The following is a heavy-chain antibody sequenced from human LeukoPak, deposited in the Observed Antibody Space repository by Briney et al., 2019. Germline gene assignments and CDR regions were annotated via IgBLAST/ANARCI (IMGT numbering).Heavy chain of an antibody. CDR2: INSDGSST. Sequence: PGGALRLSCEASGFTFSSYCMHWVRQAPGKGLVWVSRINSDGSSTSYADSVKGRFTISRDNAKNTLYLQMNSLRAEDTAVYYCAREGGYGDYVWGQGTLVTVSS. V-gene: IGHV3-74*01. CDR1: GFTFSSYC. D-gene: IGHD4-17*01. J-gene: IGHJ4*02. CDR3: AREGGYGDYV.